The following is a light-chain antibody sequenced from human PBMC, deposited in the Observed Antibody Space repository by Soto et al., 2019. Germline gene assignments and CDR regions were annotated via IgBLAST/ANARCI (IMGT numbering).Light chain of an antibody. CDR2: GAS. J-gene: IGKJ1*01. V-gene: IGKV3-20*01. CDR1: QSISSTY. Sequence: EVVLTQSPGTLSLSPGDGAALSCRASQSISSTYLAWYQQKPGQAPRLLIYGASSRATGIPDRFSGSGSETDFTLSISRLEPEDFAVYYCQQYSTSPWTFGQGTKVVIK. CDR3: QQYSTSPWT.